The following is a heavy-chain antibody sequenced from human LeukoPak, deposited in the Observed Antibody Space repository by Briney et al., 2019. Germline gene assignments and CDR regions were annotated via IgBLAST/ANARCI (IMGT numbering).Heavy chain of an antibody. J-gene: IGHJ5*02. Sequence: GGSLRLSCEFSGIIFSTYAMNWVRQAPGKGLEWVANIKQDGSGEYYVDSVKGRFTISRDNAKNSLYLQMNSLRAEDTAVYYCARDGNQLHRGPPNWFDPWGQGTLVTVSS. V-gene: IGHV3-7*01. CDR1: GIIFSTYA. CDR3: ARDGNQLHRGPPNWFDP. CDR2: IKQDGSGE. D-gene: IGHD2-2*01.